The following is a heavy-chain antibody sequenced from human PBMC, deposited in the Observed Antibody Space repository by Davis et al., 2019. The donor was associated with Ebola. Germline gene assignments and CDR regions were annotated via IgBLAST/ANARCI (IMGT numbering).Heavy chain of an antibody. CDR1: GFTFSSYG. Sequence: GESLKISCAASGFTFSSYGMHWVRQAPGKGLEWVAVIWYDGSNKYYADSVKGRFTISRDNSKNTLYLQMNSLRAEDTAVYYCAKVEILYFDYWGQGTLVTVSS. CDR3: AKVEILYFDY. V-gene: IGHV3-33*06. CDR2: IWYDGSNK. D-gene: IGHD5-24*01. J-gene: IGHJ4*02.